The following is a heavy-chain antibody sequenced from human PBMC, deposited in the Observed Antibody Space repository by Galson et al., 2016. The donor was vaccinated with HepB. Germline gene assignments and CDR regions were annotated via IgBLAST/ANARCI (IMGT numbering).Heavy chain of an antibody. CDR1: GYTFTNYA. CDR2: ISAANGDT. V-gene: IGHV1-3*01. J-gene: IGHJ6*02. D-gene: IGHD5-12*01. Sequence: SVKVSCKASGYTFTNYAMYWVRQAPGQRLEWMGWISAANGDTKYSQKLQGRGTITWDTSANTAYMELSSLRSEDTAVYYCARGHIVATVDYYYYGLDVWGQGTTVTVSS. CDR3: ARGHIVATVDYYYYGLDV.